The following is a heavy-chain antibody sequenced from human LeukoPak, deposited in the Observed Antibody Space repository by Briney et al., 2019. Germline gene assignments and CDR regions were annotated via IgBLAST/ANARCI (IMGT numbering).Heavy chain of an antibody. CDR3: AKDVGYCSSTSCYTFGY. D-gene: IGHD2-2*02. J-gene: IGHJ4*02. Sequence: GGSLRLSCAASGFTFSSYAMSWVRQAPGKGLEWVSAISGSGGSTYYADSVKGRFTISRDNSKSTLYLQMNSLRAEDTAVYYCAKDVGYCSSTSCYTFGYWGQGTLVTVSS. CDR2: ISGSGGST. V-gene: IGHV3-23*01. CDR1: GFTFSSYA.